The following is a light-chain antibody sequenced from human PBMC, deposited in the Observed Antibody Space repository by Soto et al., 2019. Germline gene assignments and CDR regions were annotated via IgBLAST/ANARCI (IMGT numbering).Light chain of an antibody. CDR3: QQYNSFSGVT. Sequence: DIQMTQSPSTLSASVGDRVTITCRASQSISTWWAWYQQKPGKAPKLLIYDASILESGVPSRFSGSGSGTEFTLTISSLQPDDFATYYCQQYNSFSGVTFGPGTKVDI. CDR1: QSISTW. CDR2: DAS. J-gene: IGKJ3*01. V-gene: IGKV1-5*01.